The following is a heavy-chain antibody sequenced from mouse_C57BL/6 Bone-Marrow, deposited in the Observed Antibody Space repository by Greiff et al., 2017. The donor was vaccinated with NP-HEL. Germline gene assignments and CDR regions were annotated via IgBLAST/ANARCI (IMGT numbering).Heavy chain of an antibody. CDR3: ARDLLH. V-gene: IGHV1-54*01. CDR2: INPGSGGT. Sequence: QVQLKQSGAELVRPGTSVKVSCKASGYAFTNYLIEWVKQRPGQGLEWIGVINPGSGGTTYNEKFKGKATLTADKSSSTAYMQLSSLTSEDSAVYFCARDLLHWGQGTSVTVSS. J-gene: IGHJ4*01. CDR1: GYAFTNYL. D-gene: IGHD2-1*01.